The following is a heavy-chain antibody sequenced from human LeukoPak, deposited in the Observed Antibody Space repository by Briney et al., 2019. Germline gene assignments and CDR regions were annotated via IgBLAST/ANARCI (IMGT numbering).Heavy chain of an antibody. Sequence: GGSLRLSCAASGFPISSYTMNWVRQAPGKGLEWVSSISSSGIYIYYADSVKGRFTISRDNAKNSLYLQMNSLRAEDTAVYYCATVDPSLYYMDVWGKGTTVTVSS. D-gene: IGHD5-24*01. J-gene: IGHJ6*03. CDR2: ISSSGIYI. CDR1: GFPISSYT. V-gene: IGHV3-21*01. CDR3: ATVDPSLYYMDV.